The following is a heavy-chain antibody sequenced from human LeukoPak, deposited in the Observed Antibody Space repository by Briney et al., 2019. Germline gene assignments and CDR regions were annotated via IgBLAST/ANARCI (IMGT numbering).Heavy chain of an antibody. V-gene: IGHV1-8*01. Sequence: ASVKVSCKASGYTFTSYDINWVRQATGQGLEWMGWMNPNSGNTGYAQKFQGRVTMTRNTSISTAYMELSSLRSEDTDVYYCARQNRDSSGWSDWFDPWGQGTLVTVSS. CDR1: GYTFTSYD. CDR3: ARQNRDSSGWSDWFDP. J-gene: IGHJ5*02. CDR2: MNPNSGNT. D-gene: IGHD6-19*01.